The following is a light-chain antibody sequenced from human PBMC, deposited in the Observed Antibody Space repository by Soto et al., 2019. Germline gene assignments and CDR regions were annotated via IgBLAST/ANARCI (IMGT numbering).Light chain of an antibody. Sequence: QTVVTQPASVSGSPGQSITISCTGTSSDVGSYNLVSWYQQHPGKAPKLMIYEGSKRPSGVSNRFSGSKSGNTASLTISGLQAEDEADYYCCSYAGSSTLGVVFGGGTQLTVL. J-gene: IGLJ2*01. CDR3: CSYAGSSTLGVV. CDR1: SSDVGSYNL. V-gene: IGLV2-23*01. CDR2: EGS.